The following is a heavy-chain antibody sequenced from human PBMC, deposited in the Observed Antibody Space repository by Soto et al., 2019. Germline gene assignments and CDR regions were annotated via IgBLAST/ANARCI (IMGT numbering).Heavy chain of an antibody. CDR2: MNPNSGNT. CDR1: GYTFTRYD. CDR3: ARGRSGFGSSWIGINWFDP. Sequence: ASVKVSCKASGYTFTRYDINWVRQATGQGLEWMGWMNPNSGNTGYAQKFQGRVTMTRNTSISTAYMELSSLRSEDTAVYYCARGRSGFGSSWIGINWFDPWGQGTLVTVSS. J-gene: IGHJ5*02. D-gene: IGHD6-13*01. V-gene: IGHV1-8*01.